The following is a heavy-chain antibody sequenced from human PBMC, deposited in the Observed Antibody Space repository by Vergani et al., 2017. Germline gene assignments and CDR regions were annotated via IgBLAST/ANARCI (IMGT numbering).Heavy chain of an antibody. CDR1: GGSISSYY. D-gene: IGHD3-10*01. Sequence: QVQLQESGPGLVKPSETLSLTCTVSGGSISSYYWSWIRQPPGKGLEWIGYIYYSGSTNYNPSLKSRVTISVDTSKNQFSLKLSSVTAADTAVYYCARERSTMVRGVMAFAFDIWGQGTMVTVSS. CDR3: ARERSTMVRGVMAFAFDI. J-gene: IGHJ3*02. CDR2: IYYSGST. V-gene: IGHV4-59*01.